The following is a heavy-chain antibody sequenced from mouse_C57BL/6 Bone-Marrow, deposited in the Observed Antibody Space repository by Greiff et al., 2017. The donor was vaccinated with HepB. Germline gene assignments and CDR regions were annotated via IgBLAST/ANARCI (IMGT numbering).Heavy chain of an antibody. CDR1: GFTFSDFY. J-gene: IGHJ3*01. Sequence: EVMLVESGGGLVQSGRSLRLSCATSGFTFSDFYMEWVRQAPGKGLEWIAASRNKANDYTTEYSASVKGRFIVSRDTSQSILYLQMNALRAEDTAIYYCARDADYGLSWFAYWGQGTLVTVSA. D-gene: IGHD1-1*01. V-gene: IGHV7-1*01. CDR2: SRNKANDYTT. CDR3: ARDADYGLSWFAY.